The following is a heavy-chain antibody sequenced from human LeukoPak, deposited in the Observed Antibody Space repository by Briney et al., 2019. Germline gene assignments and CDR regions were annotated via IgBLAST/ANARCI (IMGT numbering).Heavy chain of an antibody. J-gene: IGHJ4*02. Sequence: GGSLRLSCAASGFTFSSYWMHWVRQAPGKGLVWVSRIDSDGSTTSYADSVKGRFTISRDNAKNTLFLQMNSLRDEDTAVYYCASAARGDNSGSSYWGQGTLVTVSS. V-gene: IGHV3-74*01. D-gene: IGHD2-21*02. CDR2: IDSDGSTT. CDR3: ASAARGDNSGSSY. CDR1: GFTFSSYW.